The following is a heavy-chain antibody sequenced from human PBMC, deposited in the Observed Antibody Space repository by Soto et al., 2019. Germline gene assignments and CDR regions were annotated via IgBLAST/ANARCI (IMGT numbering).Heavy chain of an antibody. CDR2: IKSKTDGGTT. CDR3: TTDLGKYCSGGSCYSYYYYYYMDV. J-gene: IGHJ6*03. V-gene: IGHV3-15*01. CDR1: GFTFSNAW. Sequence: PGGSLRLSCAASGFTFSNAWMSWFRQAPGKGLEWVGRIKSKTDGGTTDYAAPVKGRFTISRDDSKNTLYLQMNSLKTEDTAVYYCTTDLGKYCSGGSCYSYYYYYYMDVWGKGTTVTVSS. D-gene: IGHD2-15*01.